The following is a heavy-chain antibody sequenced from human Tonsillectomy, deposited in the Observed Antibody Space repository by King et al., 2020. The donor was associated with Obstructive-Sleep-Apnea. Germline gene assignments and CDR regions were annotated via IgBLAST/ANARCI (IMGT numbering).Heavy chain of an antibody. CDR3: AKDEGECGGDCYLFDY. CDR2: IRFDGSNQ. J-gene: IGHJ4*02. V-gene: IGHV3-30*02. Sequence: QVQLVESGGGVVQPGRSLRLSCAASGFTFSRYGMHWVRQAPGKGLEWGAFIRFDGSNQDYADSVKGRFTISRDNSKNTLYLQMNSLRAEDTAVYYCAKDEGECGGDCYLFDYWGQGTLVAVSS. CDR1: GFTFSRYG. D-gene: IGHD2-21*02.